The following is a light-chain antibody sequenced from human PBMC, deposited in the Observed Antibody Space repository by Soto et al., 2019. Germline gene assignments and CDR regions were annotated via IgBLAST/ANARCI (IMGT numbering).Light chain of an antibody. V-gene: IGLV2-11*01. J-gene: IGLJ3*02. Sequence: QSALTQPRSVSGSPGQSVTISCTGTSSDVGGYNYVSWYQQHPGKAPKLMIYDVSKRPSGVPVRFSGSKSGNTASLTISGLQAEDEADYSCCSYAGSSTGLFGGGTKLTVL. CDR3: CSYAGSSTGL. CDR2: DVS. CDR1: SSDVGGYNY.